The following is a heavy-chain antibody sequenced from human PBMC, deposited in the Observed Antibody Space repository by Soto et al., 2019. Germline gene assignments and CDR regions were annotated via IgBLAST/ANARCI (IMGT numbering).Heavy chain of an antibody. CDR2: IIPIFGTA. Sequence: SVKVSCKAAGGTFSSYAISWVRQAPGQGLEWMGGIIPIFGTANYAQKFQGRVTITADESTSTAYMELSSLRSEDTAVYYCARDGAMVRGDGGDYYYGMDVWGQGTTVTVSS. CDR1: GGTFSSYA. V-gene: IGHV1-69*13. CDR3: ARDGAMVRGDGGDYYYGMDV. J-gene: IGHJ6*02. D-gene: IGHD3-10*01.